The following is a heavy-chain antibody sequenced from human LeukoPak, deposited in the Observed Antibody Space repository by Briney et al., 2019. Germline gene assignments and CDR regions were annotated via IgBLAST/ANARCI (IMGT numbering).Heavy chain of an antibody. D-gene: IGHD3-22*01. CDR3: ARTFAKRPTYDSSGYYFP. CDR2: ISAYNGNT. Sequence: ASVKVSCKASGYTFTSYGISWVRQAPGQGLEWMGWISAYNGNTNYAQKLQGRVTMTTDTSTSTAYMELRSLRSDDTAVYYCARTFAKRPTYDSSGYYFPWGQGTLVTVSS. J-gene: IGHJ4*02. V-gene: IGHV1-18*01. CDR1: GYTFTSYG.